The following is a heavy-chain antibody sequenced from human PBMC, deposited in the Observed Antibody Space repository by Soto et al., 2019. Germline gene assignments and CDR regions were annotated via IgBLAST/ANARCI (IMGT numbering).Heavy chain of an antibody. CDR2: ISGSGGST. D-gene: IGHD6-19*01. CDR3: AKFGDSSGLYYYYMDV. CDR1: GFTFSSYA. J-gene: IGHJ6*03. Sequence: GGSLRLSCAASGFTFSSYAMSWVRQAPGKGLEWVSAISGSGGSTYYADSVKGRFTISRDNSKNTLYLQMNGLRAEDTAVYYCAKFGDSSGLYYYYMDVWGKGTTVTVSS. V-gene: IGHV3-23*01.